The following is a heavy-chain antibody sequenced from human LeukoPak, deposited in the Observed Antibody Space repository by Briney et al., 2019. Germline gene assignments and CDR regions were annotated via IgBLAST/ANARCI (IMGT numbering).Heavy chain of an antibody. D-gene: IGHD3-22*01. CDR1: GFTFSNYA. V-gene: IGHV3-23*01. J-gene: IGHJ4*02. CDR2: ISGGGGTT. CDR3: AKDRVYYFDSSGYSCDY. Sequence: GGSLRLSCAASGFTFSNYAMSWVRQAPGKGLEWVSGISGGGGTTYYADSVKGRFTISRDNSKNTLYLQMHSLRAEDTAVYYCAKDRVYYFDSSGYSCDYWGQGSLVTVSS.